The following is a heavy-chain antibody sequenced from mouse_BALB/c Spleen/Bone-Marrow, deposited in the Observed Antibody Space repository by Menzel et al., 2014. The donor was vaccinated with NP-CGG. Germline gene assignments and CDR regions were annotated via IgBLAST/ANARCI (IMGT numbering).Heavy chain of an antibody. CDR2: IRSKSDNYAT. J-gene: IGHJ3*01. D-gene: IGHD1-1*01. CDR1: GFTFNTYA. V-gene: IGHV10-1*02. CDR3: VGSYYYGSRGFAY. Sequence: DVHLVESGGGLVQPKGSLKLSCAASGFTFNTYAMNWVRQAPGKGLEWVARIRSKSDNYATYYADSVKDRFTISRDDSQSMLYLQMNNLKTEDTAMYYCVGSYYYGSRGFAYWGQGTLVTVSA.